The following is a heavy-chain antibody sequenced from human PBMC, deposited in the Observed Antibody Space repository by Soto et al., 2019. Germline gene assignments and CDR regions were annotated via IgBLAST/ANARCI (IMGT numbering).Heavy chain of an antibody. Sequence: SGPTLVKPTQTLTLTCTFSGFSLSTSGVGVGWIRQPPGKALEWLALIYWNDDKRYSPSLKSRLTITKDTSKNQVVLTMTNMDPVDTATYYCAHRLPPTLALNYWGQGTLVTVSS. V-gene: IGHV2-5*01. CDR2: IYWNDDK. D-gene: IGHD1-26*01. CDR1: GFSLSTSGVG. CDR3: AHRLPPTLALNY. J-gene: IGHJ4*02.